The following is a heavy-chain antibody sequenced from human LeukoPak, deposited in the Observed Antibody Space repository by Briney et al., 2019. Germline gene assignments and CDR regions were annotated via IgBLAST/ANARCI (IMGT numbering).Heavy chain of an antibody. J-gene: IGHJ3*02. D-gene: IGHD2-15*01. CDR1: GGSISSYY. CDR2: IYYSGST. V-gene: IGHV4-59*08. Sequence: SETLSLTCTVSGGSISSYYWSWIRQPPGKGLEWIGYIYYSGSTNYNPSLKSRVTISVDTSKNQFSLKLSSVTAADTAVYYCARRAVALFLPFGSDDAFDIWGQGTMVTVSS. CDR3: ARRAVALFLPFGSDDAFDI.